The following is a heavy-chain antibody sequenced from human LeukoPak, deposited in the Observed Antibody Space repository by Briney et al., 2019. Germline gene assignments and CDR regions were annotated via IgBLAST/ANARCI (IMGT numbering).Heavy chain of an antibody. Sequence: PGGSLRLSCAASGFTFSSYGMHWVRQAPGKGLEWVAVIWYDGSNKYYADSVKGRFTISRDNSKNTLYLQMNSLRAEDTAVYYCARGDSSSWYSTHTYFDYWGQGTLVTVSS. V-gene: IGHV3-30*19. CDR1: GFTFSSYG. J-gene: IGHJ4*02. CDR2: IWYDGSNK. CDR3: ARGDSSSWYSTHTYFDY. D-gene: IGHD6-13*01.